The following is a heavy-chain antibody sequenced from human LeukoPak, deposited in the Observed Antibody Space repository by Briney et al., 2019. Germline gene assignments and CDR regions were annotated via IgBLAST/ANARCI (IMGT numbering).Heavy chain of an antibody. J-gene: IGHJ4*02. CDR2: INWNGGST. CDR3: ARDGDVIAVAGRWYYFDY. D-gene: IGHD6-19*01. Sequence: GGSLRLSCAASGFTFDDYGMSWVRQAPGKGLEWVSGINWNGGSTGYADSVKGRFTISRDNAKNSLYLQMNSLRAEDTALYYCARDGDVIAVAGRWYYFDYWGQGTLVTVSS. CDR1: GFTFDDYG. V-gene: IGHV3-20*04.